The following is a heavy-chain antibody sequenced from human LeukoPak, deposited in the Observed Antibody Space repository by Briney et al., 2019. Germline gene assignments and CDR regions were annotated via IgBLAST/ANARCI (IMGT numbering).Heavy chain of an antibody. CDR3: VREGNGLLTKSCDQ. V-gene: IGHV1-2*02. Sequence: ASVKVSCRVSGFTFSDCYIHWVRHAPRQALEWMGYINPHKDSTSSPQTFKGRLTMTSDTSISAAYMELRGLMSDNTAMYYSVREGNGLLTKSCDQGGRGSLVSV. D-gene: IGHD2-21*02. J-gene: IGHJ4*02. CDR2: INPHKDST. CDR1: GFTFSDCY.